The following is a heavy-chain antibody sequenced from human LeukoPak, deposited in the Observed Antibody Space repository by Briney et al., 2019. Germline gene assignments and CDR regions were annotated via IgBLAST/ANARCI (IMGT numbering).Heavy chain of an antibody. CDR3: AKDYYGSGSYQYYFDY. Sequence: GGSLRLPCAASGFTFDDYAMHWVRHAPGRGLEWGSLISWEGGSTHYADSLKGRFTISRDNSQNTLYLQMNSLRAEDTAVYYCAKDYYGSGSYQYYFDYWGQGTLVTVSS. V-gene: IGHV3-43*02. D-gene: IGHD3-10*01. J-gene: IGHJ4*02. CDR1: GFTFDDYA. CDR2: ISWEGGST.